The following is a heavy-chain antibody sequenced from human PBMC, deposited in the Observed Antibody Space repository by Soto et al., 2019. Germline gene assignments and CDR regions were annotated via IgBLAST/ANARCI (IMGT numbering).Heavy chain of an antibody. J-gene: IGHJ6*02. CDR2: ISVYTGNT. CDR3: ARDRCTTDRCHTHHFDV. Sequence: GASLTFSCKSSGYSFTGYGASWVRQAPGQGLEWLGWISVYTGNTKQAQKFQDRVTLTTEASTNTAYMELRNLRSDDTAVYYCARDRCTTDRCHTHHFDVWGQGTTVTVSS. D-gene: IGHD2-8*01. CDR1: GYSFTGYG. V-gene: IGHV1-18*04.